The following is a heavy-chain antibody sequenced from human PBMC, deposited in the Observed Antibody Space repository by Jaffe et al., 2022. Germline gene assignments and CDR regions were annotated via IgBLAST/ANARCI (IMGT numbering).Heavy chain of an antibody. J-gene: IGHJ4*02. V-gene: IGHV4-38-2*01. CDR2: VYHGGSS. CDR1: GYSISSGHY. CDR3: ARGGTAWYNDY. Sequence: QVQLQESGPGLVKPSETLSLTCAVSGYSISSGHYWGWIRQPPGKGLEWIGSVYHGGSSSYSPSLKSRVTILLDTSKNQFSLNLKSVTAADTAVYYCARGGTAWYNDYWGQGTLVTISS. D-gene: IGHD6-19*01.